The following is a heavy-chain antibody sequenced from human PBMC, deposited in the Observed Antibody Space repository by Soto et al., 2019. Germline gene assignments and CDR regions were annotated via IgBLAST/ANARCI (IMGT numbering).Heavy chain of an antibody. J-gene: IGHJ4*02. Sequence: QITLKESGPTLVKPTQTLTLTCTFSGFSLSTTAEGVGWIRQPPGKALEWLALIYLDDDEPYSPSLKSRLTITKDTSKNQVVLTMTNVDPVDTATYYCAHGSCSSADCYPNPYLDFWGEGILVTVSS. V-gene: IGHV2-5*02. D-gene: IGHD2-2*01. CDR2: IYLDDDE. CDR1: GFSLSTTAEG. CDR3: AHGSCSSADCYPNPYLDF.